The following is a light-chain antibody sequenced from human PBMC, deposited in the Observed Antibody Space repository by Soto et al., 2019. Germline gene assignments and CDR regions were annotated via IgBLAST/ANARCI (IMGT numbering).Light chain of an antibody. CDR3: QQSYSTPIT. J-gene: IGKJ5*01. V-gene: IGKV1-39*01. CDR2: AAS. CDR1: QSISSY. Sequence: DIQMTQSPSSLSASVGDRVTITCRASQSISSYLNWYQQKPGKAPKLLIYAASSLQCGVPSRFSGRGSATDFTLTISSLQPEDFATYYCQQSYSTPITFGQGTRLEIK.